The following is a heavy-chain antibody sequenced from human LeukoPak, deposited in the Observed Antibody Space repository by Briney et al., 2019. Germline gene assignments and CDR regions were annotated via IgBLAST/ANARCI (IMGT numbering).Heavy chain of an antibody. CDR1: GLSIRSGSYY. D-gene: IGHD3-22*01. Sequence: SETLSLTCTVSGLSIRSGSYYWSWVRQPAGEGLEWIGRIYTSGSTNYNPSLKSRVTISVDTSKNQLSLNLSSVTAADTLVYYCARETTYYYDSSGYYFDAFDIWGQGTMVTVSS. CDR3: ARETTYYYDSSGYYFDAFDI. J-gene: IGHJ3*02. CDR2: IYTSGST. V-gene: IGHV4-61*02.